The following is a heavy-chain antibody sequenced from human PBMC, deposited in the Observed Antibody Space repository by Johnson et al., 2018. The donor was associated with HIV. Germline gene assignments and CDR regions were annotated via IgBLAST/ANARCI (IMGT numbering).Heavy chain of an antibody. V-gene: IGHV3-20*04. D-gene: IGHD3-22*01. CDR3: ARGVYYYDSSGYQSAFDI. CDR1: GFTFDYYG. Sequence: EQLVESGGGVLRPGGSLRLSCAASGFTFDYYGMSWVRQAPGKGLQWVSGINWNGGSTGYADSVKGRFTISRDNAKNSLYLQMNSLRAEDTDLYYCARGVYYYDSSGYQSAFDIWGQGTMVTVSS. J-gene: IGHJ3*02. CDR2: INWNGGST.